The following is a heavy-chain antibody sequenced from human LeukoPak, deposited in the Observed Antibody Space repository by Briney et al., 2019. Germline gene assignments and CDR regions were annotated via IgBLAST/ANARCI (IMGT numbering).Heavy chain of an antibody. V-gene: IGHV3-23*01. J-gene: IGHJ4*02. CDR2: ISGIDGST. Sequence: PGGSLRLSCAASGFTFSIYAMSWVRQAPGKGLEWVSTISGIDGSTSYADSVKGRFTISRDNSKNTLHLQMNSLRAEDTAVYYCAKSGGDFWSGYYVYWGQGTLVTVSS. D-gene: IGHD3-3*01. CDR3: AKSGGDFWSGYYVY. CDR1: GFTFSIYA.